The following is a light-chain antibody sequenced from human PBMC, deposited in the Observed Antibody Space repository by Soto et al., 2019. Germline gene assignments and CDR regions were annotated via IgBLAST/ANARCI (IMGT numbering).Light chain of an antibody. CDR1: QSIVYSDGKAY. J-gene: IGKJ1*01. V-gene: IGKV2-30*01. CDR3: MQGTHWPPT. Sequence: EVVMTQSPVSLSVTLGQPASISCRSSQSIVYSDGKAYLSWFQQRPGQSPRRLIYKASNRDSGVPDRFSGSGSGTDFTLQIDRVEAEDVGIYYCMQGTHWPPTFGRGTRVEIK. CDR2: KAS.